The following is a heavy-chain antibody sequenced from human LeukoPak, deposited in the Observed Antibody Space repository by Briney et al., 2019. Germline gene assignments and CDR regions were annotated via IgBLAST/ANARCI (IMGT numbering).Heavy chain of an antibody. V-gene: IGHV3-74*03. CDR1: GFTFTSYC. J-gene: IGHJ4*02. CDR3: VRRGSSCTFDY. Sequence: AGTLSLSCAASGFTFTSYCMHWVRQTPGKGLVCVSHINSDGSSTMYAGSVKAGFTINRHNAKSPLYLQMNSLRADDTAIYYCVRRGSSCTFDYWGQGTLVTVSS. CDR2: INSDGSST. D-gene: IGHD6-6*01.